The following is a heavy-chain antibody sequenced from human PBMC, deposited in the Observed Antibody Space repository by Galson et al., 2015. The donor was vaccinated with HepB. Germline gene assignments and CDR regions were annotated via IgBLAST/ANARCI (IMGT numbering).Heavy chain of an antibody. D-gene: IGHD3-10*01. CDR2: IIPIFGTA. J-gene: IGHJ4*02. CDR3: ASLGRGYGSGSYYNGVYFDY. Sequence: SVKVSCKASGGTFSSYAISWVRQAPGQGLEWMGGIIPIFGTANYAQKFQGRVTITADKSTSTAYMELSSLRSEDTAVYYCASLGRGYGSGSYYNGVYFDYWGQGTLVTVSS. CDR1: GGTFSSYA. V-gene: IGHV1-69*06.